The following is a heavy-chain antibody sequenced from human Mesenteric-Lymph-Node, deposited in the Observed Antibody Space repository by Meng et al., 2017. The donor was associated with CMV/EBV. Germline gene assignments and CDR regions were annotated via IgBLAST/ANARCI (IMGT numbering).Heavy chain of an antibody. CDR1: GFTFSNSW. V-gene: IGHV3-64*02. CDR2: ISSDGGGT. D-gene: IGHD3-22*01. CDR3: TRDKGIDSSGYYFFGH. J-gene: IGHJ4*02. Sequence: GGSLRLSCAASGFTFSNSWMHWVRQAPGKGLEYVSAISSDGGGTYYAASVKGRFTISRDNSKNTLYLQMGSLRPEDMAVYYCTRDKGIDSSGYYFFGHWGQGTLVTVSS.